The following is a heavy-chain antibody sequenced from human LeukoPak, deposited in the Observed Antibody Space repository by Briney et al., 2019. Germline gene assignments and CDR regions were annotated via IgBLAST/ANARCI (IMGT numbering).Heavy chain of an antibody. CDR3: ARVSYCGGDCYWNDY. CDR2: ISSSSSYI. D-gene: IGHD2-21*02. CDR1: GFTFSSYS. Sequence: GGSLRLSCAASGFTFSSYSMNWVRQAPGKGLEWVSSISSSSSYICYADSVKGRFTISRDNAKNSLYLQMNSLRAEDTAVYYCARVSYCGGDCYWNDYWGQGTLVTVSS. J-gene: IGHJ4*02. V-gene: IGHV3-21*01.